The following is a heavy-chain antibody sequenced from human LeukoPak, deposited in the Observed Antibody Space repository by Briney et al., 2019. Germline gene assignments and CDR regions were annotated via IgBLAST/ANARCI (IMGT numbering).Heavy chain of an antibody. V-gene: IGHV3-33*01. D-gene: IGHD1-26*01. Sequence: GSLRLSCAASAFTFSSYDMHWVRQAPGKGLEWVAVIWYDGSNKYYADSVKGRFTISRDNSKNTLYLQMNSLRGEDTAVYYCARPSGSYWYFDLWGRGTLVTVSS. CDR2: IWYDGSNK. CDR3: ARPSGSYWYFDL. J-gene: IGHJ2*01. CDR1: AFTFSSYD.